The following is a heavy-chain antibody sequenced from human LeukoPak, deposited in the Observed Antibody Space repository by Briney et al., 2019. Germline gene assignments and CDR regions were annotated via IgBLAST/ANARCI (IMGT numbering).Heavy chain of an antibody. CDR3: AREVLLSASYGMDV. V-gene: IGHV4-61*01. J-gene: IGHJ6*02. CDR2: IYYSGST. CDR1: GGSISSSSYY. Sequence: SETLSLTCTVSGGSISSSSYYWGWIRQPPGKGLEWIGYIYYSGSTNYNPSLKSRVTISVDTSKNQFSLKLSSVTAADTAVYYCAREVLLSASYGMDVWGQGTTVTVSS. D-gene: IGHD3-10*01.